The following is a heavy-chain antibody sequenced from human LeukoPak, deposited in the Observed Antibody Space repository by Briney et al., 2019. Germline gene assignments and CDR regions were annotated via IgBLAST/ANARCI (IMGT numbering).Heavy chain of an antibody. CDR2: ITASGANT. V-gene: IGHV3-23*01. CDR3: ARRYCSGGSCYYSY. CDR1: GFTFSTYA. J-gene: IGHJ4*02. D-gene: IGHD2-15*01. Sequence: GGSLRLSCAASGFTFSTYAMSWVRQAPGKGLEWVSAITASGANTYYADSVKGRFTISRDNSKNTLYLQMNSLRAEDTAVYYCARRYCSGGSCYYSYWGQGTLVTVSS.